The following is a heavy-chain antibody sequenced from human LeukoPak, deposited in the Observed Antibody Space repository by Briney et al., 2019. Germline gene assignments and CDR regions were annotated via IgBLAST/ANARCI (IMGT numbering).Heavy chain of an antibody. Sequence: GGSLRLSCAASGFTFSSYSMNWVRQAPGKGLEWVSSISSSSSYIYYADSVKGRFTTSRDNAKNSLYLQMNSLRAEDTAVYYCARDLAVVVPAARDIWGQGTMVTVSS. CDR1: GFTFSSYS. CDR3: ARDLAVVVPAARDI. CDR2: ISSSSSYI. J-gene: IGHJ3*02. V-gene: IGHV3-21*01. D-gene: IGHD2-2*01.